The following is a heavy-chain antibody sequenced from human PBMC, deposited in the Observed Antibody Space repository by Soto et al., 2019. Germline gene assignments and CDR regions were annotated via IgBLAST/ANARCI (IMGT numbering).Heavy chain of an antibody. CDR2: NSSSGSTI. J-gene: IGHJ6*04. D-gene: IGHD1-26*01. CDR1: GVTCGYLG. Sequence: ASGVTCGYLGLRRIRQTKRKGLEWVSYNSSSGSTIYYADSVKGRFTISRDNAKNSLYLQMNSLRAEDTAVYYCAREKEVGATHYYGMDVWGKGTTVNVS. CDR3: AREKEVGATHYYGMDV. V-gene: IGHV3-11*01.